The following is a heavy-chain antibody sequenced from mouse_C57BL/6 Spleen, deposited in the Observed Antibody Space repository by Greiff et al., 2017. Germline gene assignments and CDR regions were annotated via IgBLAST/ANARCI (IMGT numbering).Heavy chain of an antibody. CDR2: IDPEDGET. CDR3: ASGNYLCYYAMDY. J-gene: IGHJ4*01. CDR1: GFNIKDYY. V-gene: IGHV14-2*01. Sequence: EVQLVESGAELVKPGASVKLSCTASGFNIKDYYMHWVKQRTEQGLEWIGRIDPEDGETKYAPKFQGKAPITADTSSNTAYLQLSSLTSEGTAVYYCASGNYLCYYAMDYWGQGTSVTVSS. D-gene: IGHD2-1*01.